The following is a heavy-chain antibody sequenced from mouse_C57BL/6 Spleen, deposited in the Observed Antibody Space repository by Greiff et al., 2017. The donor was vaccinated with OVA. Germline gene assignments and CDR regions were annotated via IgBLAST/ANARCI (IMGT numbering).Heavy chain of an antibody. Sequence: VQLKQSGAELVRPGASVKLSCTASGFNIKDYYMLWVKQRPEQGLEWIGRIDPEDGDTEYAPKFQGKATMTADTSSNTAYLQLSSLTSEDTAVYYCTTLYDGYYAYFDYWGQGTTLTVSS. CDR3: TTLYDGYYAYFDY. D-gene: IGHD2-3*01. CDR2: IDPEDGDT. J-gene: IGHJ2*01. CDR1: GFNIKDYY. V-gene: IGHV14-1*01.